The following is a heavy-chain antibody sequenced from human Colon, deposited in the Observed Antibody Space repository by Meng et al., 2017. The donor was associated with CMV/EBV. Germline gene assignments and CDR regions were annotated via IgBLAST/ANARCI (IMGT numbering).Heavy chain of an antibody. D-gene: IGHD3-3*01. CDR2: IYFSGTT. J-gene: IGHJ4*02. CDR1: GAPITSSSYK. Sequence: SETLSLTCTVSGAPITSSSYKWGWIRQPPGKDLEWIGNIYFSGTTDFNPSLESRVIMSVDTSRNQFSLRLHSVTAADTAMYYCARESGRFWSGYSNPIHWGQGVMVTVSS. V-gene: IGHV4-39*07. CDR3: ARESGRFWSGYSNPIH.